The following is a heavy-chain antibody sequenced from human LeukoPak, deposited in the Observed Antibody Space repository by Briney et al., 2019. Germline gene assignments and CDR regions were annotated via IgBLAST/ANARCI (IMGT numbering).Heavy chain of an antibody. V-gene: IGHV4-34*01. CDR1: GGSFSGYY. Sequence: SETLSLTCAVYGGSFSGYYWSWIRQPPGKGLEWIGEIYHSGSTNYNPSLKSRVTISVDKSKNQFSLKLSSVTAADTAVYYCARGSIAVAGPFDYWGQGTLVTVSS. CDR3: ARGSIAVAGPFDY. J-gene: IGHJ4*02. D-gene: IGHD6-19*01. CDR2: IYHSGST.